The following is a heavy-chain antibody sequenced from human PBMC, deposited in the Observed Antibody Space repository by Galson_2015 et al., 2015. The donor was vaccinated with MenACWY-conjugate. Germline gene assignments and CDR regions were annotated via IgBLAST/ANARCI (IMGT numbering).Heavy chain of an antibody. V-gene: IGHV1-46*01. CDR3: ARGPYYYDSSGYYGDY. Sequence: SVKVSCKASGYTFTSYYMHWVRQAPGQGLEWMGIINPSGGSTSYAQEFQGRVTMTRDTSTSTVYMELSSLRSEDTAVYYCARGPYYYDSSGYYGDYWGQGTLVTVSS. D-gene: IGHD3-22*01. CDR2: INPSGGST. CDR1: GYTFTSYY. J-gene: IGHJ4*02.